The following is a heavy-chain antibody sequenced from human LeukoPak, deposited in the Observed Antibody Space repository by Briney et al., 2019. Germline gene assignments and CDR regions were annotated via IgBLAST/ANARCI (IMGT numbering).Heavy chain of an antibody. V-gene: IGHV4-34*01. CDR2: INHSGSA. CDR1: GGSFIDYY. Sequence: PSETLSLTCAVYGGSFIDYYLTWIRQTPGKGLEWIGEINHSGSAKYNPSLKSRVIISIDTPKNQFSLNLSSVTAADTAVYYCASPGPESYHYVWGSLENWGQGTLVIVSS. J-gene: IGHJ4*02. CDR3: ASPGPESYHYVWGSLEN. D-gene: IGHD3-16*01.